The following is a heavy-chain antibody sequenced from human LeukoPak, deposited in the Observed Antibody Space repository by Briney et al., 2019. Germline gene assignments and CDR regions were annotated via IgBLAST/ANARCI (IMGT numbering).Heavy chain of an antibody. Sequence: GGSLRLSCAASGFTFSSYGMHWVRQAPGKGLEWVANIKQDGSEKYYVDSVKGRFTISRDNAKNSLYLQMNSLRAEDTAVYYCARVEQWLAPYFDYWGQGTLVTVSS. CDR1: GFTFSSYG. CDR2: IKQDGSEK. D-gene: IGHD6-19*01. V-gene: IGHV3-7*01. CDR3: ARVEQWLAPYFDY. J-gene: IGHJ4*02.